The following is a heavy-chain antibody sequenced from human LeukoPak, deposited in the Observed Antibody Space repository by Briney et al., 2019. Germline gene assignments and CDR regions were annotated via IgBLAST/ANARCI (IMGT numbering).Heavy chain of an antibody. Sequence: GASVKVPCKASGYIFTNYAMHWVRQAPGQRLEWMGRISGGSGDTKYSQKFQDRVTITRDTSASTAYMELSSLRSEDTAVYYCARIGWELPHTDYYFDYWGQGTLVTVSS. CDR3: ARIGWELPHTDYYFDY. CDR2: ISGGSGDT. D-gene: IGHD1-26*01. V-gene: IGHV1-3*01. CDR1: GYIFTNYA. J-gene: IGHJ4*02.